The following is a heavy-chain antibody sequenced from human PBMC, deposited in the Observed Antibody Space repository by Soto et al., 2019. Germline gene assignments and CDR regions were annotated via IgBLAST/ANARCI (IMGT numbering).Heavy chain of an antibody. Sequence: PWGSLRLSCSASGFTLSSYCMSWVRPAPGKGLEWVANIKQDGSEKYYVDSVKGRFTISRDNAKNSLYLQMNSLRAEDTAVYYCARAPANLNWNDDYYFDYWGQGTLVTVSS. J-gene: IGHJ4*02. CDR2: IKQDGSEK. D-gene: IGHD1-1*01. CDR3: ARAPANLNWNDDYYFDY. CDR1: GFTLSSYC. V-gene: IGHV3-7*01.